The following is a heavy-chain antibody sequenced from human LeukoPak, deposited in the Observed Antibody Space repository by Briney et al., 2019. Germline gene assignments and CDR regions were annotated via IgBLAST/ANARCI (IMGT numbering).Heavy chain of an antibody. Sequence: PSQTLSLTCTVSGGSISSGSYYWSWIRQPAGKGLEWIGRIYTSGSTNYNPSLKSRVTISVDTSKNQFSLKLSSVTAADTAVYYCASEILLPYGAFDIWGQGTMVTVSS. D-gene: IGHD3-9*01. CDR1: GGSISSGSYY. V-gene: IGHV4-61*02. CDR2: IYTSGST. J-gene: IGHJ3*02. CDR3: ASEILLPYGAFDI.